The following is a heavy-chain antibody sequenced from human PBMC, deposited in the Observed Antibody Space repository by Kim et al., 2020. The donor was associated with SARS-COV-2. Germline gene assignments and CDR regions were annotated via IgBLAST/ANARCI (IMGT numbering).Heavy chain of an antibody. CDR3: ARHRGRPRVRGWFDP. CDR2: IDPSDSYT. D-gene: IGHD2-21*01. J-gene: IGHJ5*02. CDR1: GYSFTSYW. V-gene: IGHV5-10-1*01. Sequence: GESLKISCKGSGYSFTSYWISWVRQMPGKGLEWMGRIDPSDSYTNYSPSFQGHVTISADKSISTAYLQWSSLKASDTAMYYCARHRGRPRVRGWFDPWGQGTLVTVSS.